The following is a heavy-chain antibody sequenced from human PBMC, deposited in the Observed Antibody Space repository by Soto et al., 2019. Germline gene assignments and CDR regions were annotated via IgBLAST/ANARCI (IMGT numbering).Heavy chain of an antibody. J-gene: IGHJ6*02. Sequence: GGSLRLSCAASGFTFSSYGMHWVRQAPGKGLEWVAVISYDGSNKYYADSVKGRFTISRDNSKNTLYLQMNSLRAEDTAVYYCAKDSIVVVPAAIPYYYYYYGMDVWGQGTTVTV. V-gene: IGHV3-30*18. CDR2: ISYDGSNK. CDR3: AKDSIVVVPAAIPYYYYYYGMDV. CDR1: GFTFSSYG. D-gene: IGHD2-2*02.